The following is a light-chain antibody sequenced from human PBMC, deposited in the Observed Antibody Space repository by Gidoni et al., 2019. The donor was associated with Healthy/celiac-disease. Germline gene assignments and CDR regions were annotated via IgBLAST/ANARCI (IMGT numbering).Light chain of an antibody. J-gene: IGKJ5*01. CDR3: QQYGSSLSIT. Sequence: EIVLTQSPGTLSLSPGERATLSCRASQSFSSSYLAWYQQKPGQAPRHLIYGASSRATGIPDRCSGSGSGTDFTLTISRLEPEDFAVYYCQQYGSSLSITFGQGTRLEIK. CDR1: QSFSSSY. CDR2: GAS. V-gene: IGKV3-20*01.